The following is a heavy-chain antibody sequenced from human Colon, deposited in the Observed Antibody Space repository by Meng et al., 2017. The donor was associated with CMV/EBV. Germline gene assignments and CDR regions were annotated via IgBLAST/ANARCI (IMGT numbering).Heavy chain of an antibody. CDR2: ISPYNGNT. D-gene: IGHD2-2*01. CDR1: GYTFTTYS. V-gene: IGHV1-18*01. CDR3: AGVVVVPADYYTMDV. J-gene: IGHJ6*01. Sequence: ASVKVSCKASGYTFTTYSITWVRQAPGQGLEWMGLISPYNGNTKYAQRLQDRVTMTTDTSTNTAYMELRSLRSDDTAGYCGAGVVVVPADYYTMDVWGQGTTVTVSS.